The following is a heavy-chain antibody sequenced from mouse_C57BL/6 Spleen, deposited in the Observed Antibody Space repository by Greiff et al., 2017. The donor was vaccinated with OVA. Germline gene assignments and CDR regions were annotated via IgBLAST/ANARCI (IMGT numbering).Heavy chain of an antibody. CDR1: GYTFTDYN. CDR3: ARWDDYYGSSYDY. CDR2: INPNNGGT. V-gene: IGHV1-22*01. Sequence: VQLQQSGPELVKPGASVKMSCKASGYTFTDYNMHWVKQSHGKSLEWIGYINPNNGGTSYNQKFKGKATLTVNKSSSTAYMELRSLTSEESAVYYCARWDDYYGSSYDYWGQGTTLTVSS. D-gene: IGHD1-1*01. J-gene: IGHJ2*01.